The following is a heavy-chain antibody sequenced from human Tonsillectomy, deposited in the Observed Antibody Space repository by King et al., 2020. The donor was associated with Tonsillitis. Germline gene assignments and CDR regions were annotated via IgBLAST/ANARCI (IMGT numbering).Heavy chain of an antibody. V-gene: IGHV3-30-3*01. Sequence: VQLVESGGGVVQPGRSLKLSCAASGFTFSSYAMHWVRQAPGKGLEWVADISYDGSNKYYADSVKGRFTISRHNSKNTLYLQMNSLRPEDTAVYYCAGRDGALDYYYYGLDVWGQGTTVTVSS. CDR1: GFTFSSYA. J-gene: IGHJ6*02. CDR3: AGRDGALDYYYYGLDV. CDR2: ISYDGSNK. D-gene: IGHD4-17*01.